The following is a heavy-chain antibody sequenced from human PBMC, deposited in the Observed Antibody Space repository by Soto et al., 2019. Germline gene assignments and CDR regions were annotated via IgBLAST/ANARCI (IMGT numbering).Heavy chain of an antibody. D-gene: IGHD1-26*01. CDR3: ARINGSSFFDF. J-gene: IGHJ4*02. CDR2: IKEDGSEK. CDR1: GFSFSDYW. V-gene: IGHV3-7*01. Sequence: GGSLRLSCAASGFSFSDYWMSWVRQAPGKGLEWVANIKEDGSEKYYVDSVKGRFTISRDNAKMSLYLQMHSLRAEDTAAYYCARINGSSFFDFWGQGTLVTVSS.